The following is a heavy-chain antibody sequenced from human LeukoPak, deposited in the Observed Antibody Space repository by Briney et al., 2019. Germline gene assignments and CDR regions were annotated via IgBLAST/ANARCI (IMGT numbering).Heavy chain of an antibody. CDR2: LTWNSGGI. CDR1: GFTFDDYA. D-gene: IGHD3-10*01. CDR3: TKGSGGWGPPIDY. Sequence: GGSLRLSCVASGFTFDDYAMHWVRQAPGKGLEWVSGLTWNSGGIGYGDPVKGRFTISRDNAKKSLYLEMNSLRAEDTAFYYCTKGSGGWGPPIDYWGRGTLVTVSS. V-gene: IGHV3-9*01. J-gene: IGHJ4*02.